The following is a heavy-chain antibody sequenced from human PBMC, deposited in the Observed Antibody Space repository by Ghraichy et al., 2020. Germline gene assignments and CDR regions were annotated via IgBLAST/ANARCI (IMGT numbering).Heavy chain of an antibody. D-gene: IGHD6-13*01. Sequence: GGSLRLSCAASGFTFSRHWMHWVRQAPGKGLVWVSRINSDESTTSYADSVKGRFTISRDNARNTLYLQMNSLRAEDTAVYYCASVISAAGSLDHWGQGTQVTVSS. CDR3: ASVISAAGSLDH. V-gene: IGHV3-74*01. CDR1: GFTFSRHW. J-gene: IGHJ4*02. CDR2: INSDESTT.